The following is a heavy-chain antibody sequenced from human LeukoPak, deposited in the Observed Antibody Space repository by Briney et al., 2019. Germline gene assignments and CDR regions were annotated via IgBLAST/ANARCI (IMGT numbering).Heavy chain of an antibody. CDR3: ARVGCPNGVCRWYFDL. V-gene: IGHV4-61*09. Sequence: SETLSLTCTVSGGSISSGSSYWSWIRRPAGKGLECIGHIYTSGTTNYNPSLKSRVTMSIDTSKNQFSLKLSSVTAADTAVYYCARVGCPNGVCRWYFDLWGRGILVTVSS. CDR2: IYTSGTT. D-gene: IGHD2-8*01. J-gene: IGHJ2*01. CDR1: GGSISSGSSY.